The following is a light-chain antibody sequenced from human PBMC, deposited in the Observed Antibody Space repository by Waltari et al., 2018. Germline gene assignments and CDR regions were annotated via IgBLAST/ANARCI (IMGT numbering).Light chain of an antibody. V-gene: IGLV2-14*03. J-gene: IGLJ3*02. CDR1: ASDVAFYNY. CDR3: NSYTGSSSWV. CDR2: DVS. Sequence: QSALTQPASVSGSPGQSLTISCTGTASDVAFYNYVSWYQQPPGKAPKVIIYDVSERPSGVSNRFSGSKSGNSAFLTISGLQAEDEADYYCNSYTGSSSWVFGGGTKLTV.